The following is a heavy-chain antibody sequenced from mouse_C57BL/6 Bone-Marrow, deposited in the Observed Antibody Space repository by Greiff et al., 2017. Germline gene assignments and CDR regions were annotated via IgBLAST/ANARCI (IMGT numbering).Heavy chain of an antibody. Sequence: VQLKQSGAELVRPGASVKLSCTASGFNIKDYYMHWVKQRPEQGLEWIGRIDPEDGATEYAPKFQGKATMTADTSSNTAYLQLSSLTSEDTAVYYCTTWGGYDQDWFAYWGQGTLVTVSA. CDR1: GFNIKDYY. CDR2: IDPEDGAT. D-gene: IGHD2-2*01. J-gene: IGHJ3*01. V-gene: IGHV14-1*01. CDR3: TTWGGYDQDWFAY.